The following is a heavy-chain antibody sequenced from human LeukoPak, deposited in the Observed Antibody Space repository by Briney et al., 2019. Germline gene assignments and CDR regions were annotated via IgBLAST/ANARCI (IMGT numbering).Heavy chain of an antibody. CDR2: ISSSGSTI. CDR1: GFTFSSYE. J-gene: IGHJ1*01. CDR3: AKNYYDSSGYYTGFQH. Sequence: GGSLRLSCAASGFTFSSYEMNWVRQAPGKGLEWVSYISSSGSTIYYADSVKGRFTISRDNAKNSLYLQMNSLRAEDTAVYYCAKNYYDSSGYYTGFQHWGQGTLVTVSS. D-gene: IGHD3-22*01. V-gene: IGHV3-48*03.